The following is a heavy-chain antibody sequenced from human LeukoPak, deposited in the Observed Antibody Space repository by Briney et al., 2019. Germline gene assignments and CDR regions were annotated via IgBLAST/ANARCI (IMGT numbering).Heavy chain of an antibody. CDR2: ISYDGSNK. J-gene: IGHJ4*02. CDR1: GFTFSSYG. V-gene: IGHV3-30*18. Sequence: GRSLRLSCAAPGFTFSSYGMHWVRQAPGKGLEWVAVISYDGSNKYYADSVKGRFTISRDNSKNTLYLQMNSLRAEDTAEYYCAKDSPRGFDYWGQGTLVTVSS. CDR3: AKDSPRGFDY.